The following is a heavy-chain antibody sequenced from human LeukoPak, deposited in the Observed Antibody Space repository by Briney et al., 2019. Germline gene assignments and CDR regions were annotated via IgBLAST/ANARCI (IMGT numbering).Heavy chain of an antibody. CDR2: IYYNRRT. Sequence: SETLSLTCTVSGSSISSGEYYWSWIRQHPGKGLEWIVYIYYNRRTYYNPSLKSRVTISVDTSKNQFSLKLSSVTAADTAVYYCARDLLDTSMVHYWYFDLWGRGTLVTVSS. V-gene: IGHV4-31*03. CDR1: GSSISSGEYY. CDR3: ARDLLDTSMVHYWYFDL. D-gene: IGHD5-18*01. J-gene: IGHJ2*01.